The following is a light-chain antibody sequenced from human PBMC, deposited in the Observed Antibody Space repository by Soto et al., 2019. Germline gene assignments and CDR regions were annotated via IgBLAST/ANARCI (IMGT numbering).Light chain of an antibody. CDR1: QSVSGW. CDR2: DAS. V-gene: IGKV1-5*01. J-gene: IGKJ4*01. Sequence: DIQMTQSPSVLSASVGDTVTVTCRASQSVSGWLAWYQQKPGRAPKFLIYDASSLESGVPSRFSGSGSGTEFTLTISNLQPDDFATYYCQQYDNYPLTFGGGTKVDIK. CDR3: QQYDNYPLT.